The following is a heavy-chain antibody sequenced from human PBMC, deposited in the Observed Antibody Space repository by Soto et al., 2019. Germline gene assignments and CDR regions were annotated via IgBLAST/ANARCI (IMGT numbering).Heavy chain of an antibody. V-gene: IGHV3-33*01. J-gene: IGHJ3*02. CDR3: ARVAYCSSTSCHIDAFDI. D-gene: IGHD2-2*02. CDR2: IWYDGSNK. Sequence: GGSLRLSCAASGFTFSSYGMHWVRQAPGKGLEWVAVIWYDGSNKYYADSVKGRFTISRDNSKNTLYLQMNSLRAEDTAVYYCARVAYCSSTSCHIDAFDIWGQGTMVTVSS. CDR1: GFTFSSYG.